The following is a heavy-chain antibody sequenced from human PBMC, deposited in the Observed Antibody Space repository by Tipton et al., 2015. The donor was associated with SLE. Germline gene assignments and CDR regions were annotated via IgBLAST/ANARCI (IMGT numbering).Heavy chain of an antibody. CDR3: ARLWFGELFFDY. CDR1: SGSISSGSNY. J-gene: IGHJ4*02. V-gene: IGHV4-61*09. Sequence: TLSLTCTVSSGSISSGSNYWSWIRQPAGKGLEWIGYIYTSGSTNYNPSLKSRVTISVDTSKNQFSLKLSSVTAADTAVYYCARLWFGELFFDYWGQGTLVTVSS. D-gene: IGHD3-10*01. CDR2: IYTSGST.